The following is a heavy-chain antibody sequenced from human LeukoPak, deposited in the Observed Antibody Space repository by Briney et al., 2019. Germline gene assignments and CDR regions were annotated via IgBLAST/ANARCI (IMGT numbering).Heavy chain of an antibody. CDR1: GFNFDDYG. CDR3: AREGTPWGVGAAGSNWFDP. Sequence: GGSLRLSCAASGFNFDDYGMSWVRQAPGRGLEWVAAINWNSGNTGYADSVKGRFTISRDNANNSLDLQMNNLRVEDTAFYHCAREGTPWGVGAAGSNWFDPWGQGILVTVSS. CDR2: INWNSGNT. V-gene: IGHV3-20*01. D-gene: IGHD6-13*01. J-gene: IGHJ5*02.